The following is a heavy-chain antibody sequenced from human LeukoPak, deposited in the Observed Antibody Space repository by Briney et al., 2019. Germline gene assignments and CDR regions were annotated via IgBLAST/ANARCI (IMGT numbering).Heavy chain of an antibody. J-gene: IGHJ5*02. Sequence: GESLRLSCAASGFTVSSNYMSWVRQAPGKGLEWVSVIYSGGSTYYADSVKGRFTIFRDNSKNTVYLQMNSLRAEDTAVYYCARASWRYCSSTSCYGNWFDPWGQGTLVTVSS. CDR1: GFTVSSNY. D-gene: IGHD2-2*01. V-gene: IGHV3-53*01. CDR3: ARASWRYCSSTSCYGNWFDP. CDR2: IYSGGST.